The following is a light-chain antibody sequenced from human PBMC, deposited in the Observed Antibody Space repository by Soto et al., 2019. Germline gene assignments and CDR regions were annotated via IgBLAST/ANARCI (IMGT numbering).Light chain of an antibody. CDR2: EGS. Sequence: QSVLTQPASVSGSPGQSITISCTGTSLDVGSHSLVSWYQQQPGKAPKLMIYEGSKRPSGVSTRFSGSKSGNTASLTISGRQAEDEADYYCCSYAGIRVFGTGTKVTVL. CDR3: CSYAGIRV. CDR1: SLDVGSHSL. V-gene: IGLV2-23*01. J-gene: IGLJ1*01.